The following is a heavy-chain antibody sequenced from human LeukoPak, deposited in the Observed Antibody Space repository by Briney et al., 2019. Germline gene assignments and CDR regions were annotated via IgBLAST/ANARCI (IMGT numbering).Heavy chain of an antibody. CDR2: ISTSGSPI. V-gene: IGHV3-11*01. Sequence: GGSLRLSCEASGFIFSDYYTSWIRQAPGRGGECGSSISTSGSPIYYAHSVRGRLTLSRDNPKSSLYLQINSVRREDTAVFLCARHTVTRPFDYWGQGTLVTVSS. D-gene: IGHD4-17*01. J-gene: IGHJ4*02. CDR3: ARHTVTRPFDY. CDR1: GFIFSDYY.